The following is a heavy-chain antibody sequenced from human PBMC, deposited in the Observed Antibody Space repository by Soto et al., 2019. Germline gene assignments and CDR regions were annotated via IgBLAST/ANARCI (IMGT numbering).Heavy chain of an antibody. CDR3: ARASFTYYYGSGSYYNLGIGNDY. J-gene: IGHJ4*02. Sequence: SETLSLTCAVYGGSFSGYYWSWIRQPPGKGLEWIGEINHSGSTNYNPSLKSRVTISVDTSKNQFSLKLSSVTAADTAVYYCARASFTYYYGSGSYYNLGIGNDYWGQGTLVTVSS. CDR1: GGSFSGYY. CDR2: INHSGST. D-gene: IGHD3-10*01. V-gene: IGHV4-34*01.